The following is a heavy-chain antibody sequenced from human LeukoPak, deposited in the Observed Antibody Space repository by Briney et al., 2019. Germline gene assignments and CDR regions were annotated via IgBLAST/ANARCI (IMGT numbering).Heavy chain of an antibody. J-gene: IGHJ2*01. D-gene: IGHD1-26*01. CDR2: ISGSGGST. CDR3: AKCPGGSYGHFDL. V-gene: IGHV3-23*01. CDR1: GFTFSSYA. Sequence: PGGSLRLSCAASGFTFSSYAMSWVRQAPGKGLEWVSAISGSGGSTYYADSVKGRFTISRDNSKNTLYLQMNSLRAEDTALYYCAKCPGGSYGHFDLWGRGTLVTVSS.